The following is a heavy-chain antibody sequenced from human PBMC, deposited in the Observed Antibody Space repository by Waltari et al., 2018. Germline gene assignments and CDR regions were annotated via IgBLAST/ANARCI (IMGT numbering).Heavy chain of an antibody. CDR3: TRDGIGGYSYGSHFDY. J-gene: IGHJ4*02. Sequence: EVQLVESGGGLVQPGRSLRLSCTASGFTFGDYAMSWFRQAPGKGLEWVGFSRSKAYGGTTEYAASVKGRFTISRDDSKSIAYLQMNSLKTEDTAVYYCTRDGIGGYSYGSHFDYWGQGTLVTVSS. V-gene: IGHV3-49*03. CDR1: GFTFGDYA. D-gene: IGHD5-18*01. CDR2: SRSKAYGGTT.